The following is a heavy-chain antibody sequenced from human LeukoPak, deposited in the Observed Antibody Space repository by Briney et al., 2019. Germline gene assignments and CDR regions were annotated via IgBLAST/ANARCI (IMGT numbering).Heavy chain of an antibody. Sequence: ASVKVSCKASGYTFTSYYMHWVRQAPGQGLEWMGIINPSGGSTSYAQKFQGRVTMTRDMSTSTVYMELSSLRSEDTAVYYCARDRDCSGGSCYSGYYFDYWGQGTLVTVSS. CDR3: ARDRDCSGGSCYSGYYFDY. D-gene: IGHD2-15*01. J-gene: IGHJ4*02. CDR2: INPSGGST. V-gene: IGHV1-46*01. CDR1: GYTFTSYY.